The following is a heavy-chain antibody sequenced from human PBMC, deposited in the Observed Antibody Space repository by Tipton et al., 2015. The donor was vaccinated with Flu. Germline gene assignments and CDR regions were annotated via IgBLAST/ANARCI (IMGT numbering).Heavy chain of an antibody. CDR1: GFTIRSRY. J-gene: IGHJ1*01. CDR2: IYSVGDT. CDR3: ATDPDGVYGTTGDF. Sequence: QLVQSGGNLIQPGGSLRLSCAASGFTIRSRYMNWVRQAPGKGLEWVSVIYSVGDTFYADSVRGRFTISRDNSKNTLYLQMNSLRADDTAVYYCATDPDGVYGTTGDFWGQGTLVTVSS. D-gene: IGHD2-21*01. V-gene: IGHV3-53*01.